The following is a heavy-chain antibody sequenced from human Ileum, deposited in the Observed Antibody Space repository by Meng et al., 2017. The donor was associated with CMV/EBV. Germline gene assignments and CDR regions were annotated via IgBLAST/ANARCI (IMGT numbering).Heavy chain of an antibody. Sequence: SVKVSCKASGGTFSSYAISWVRQAPGHGLEWMGGIIPILGIANYAQKFQGRVTITADKSTSTAYMELSSLRSEDTAVYYCARDPPYYYGSTPYYYYGMDVWGQGTTVTVSS. CDR3: ARDPPYYYGSTPYYYYGMDV. D-gene: IGHD3-10*01. CDR1: GGTFSSYA. CDR2: IIPILGIA. J-gene: IGHJ6*02. V-gene: IGHV1-69*10.